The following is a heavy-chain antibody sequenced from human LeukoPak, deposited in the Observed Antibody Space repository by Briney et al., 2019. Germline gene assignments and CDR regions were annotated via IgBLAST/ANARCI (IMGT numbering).Heavy chain of an antibody. V-gene: IGHV1-18*04. D-gene: IGHD3-10*01. J-gene: IGHJ6*04. Sequence: GASVKVSCKASGYTFTSYGISWVRQAPGQGLEWMGWISAYNGNTNYAQKLQSRVTMTTDTSTSTAYMELSSLRSEDTAVYYCARVRFGEPIYGMDVWGKGTTVTVSS. CDR3: ARVRFGEPIYGMDV. CDR1: GYTFTSYG. CDR2: ISAYNGNT.